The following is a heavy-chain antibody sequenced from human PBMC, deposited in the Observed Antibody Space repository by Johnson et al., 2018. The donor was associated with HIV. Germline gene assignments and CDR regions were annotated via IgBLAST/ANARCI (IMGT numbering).Heavy chain of an antibody. CDR2: IKQDGSEK. CDR1: GFTFSSYW. Sequence: EVQLVESGGGVVQPGRSLRLSCAASGFTFSSYWMSWVRQAPGKGLEWVANIKQDGSEKYYVDSVKGRLTISRDNAKNSLYLQMNSLRAEDTALYYCAKGGGQQLSHAFDIWGQGTMVTVSS. J-gene: IGHJ3*02. V-gene: IGHV3-7*03. CDR3: AKGGGQQLSHAFDI. D-gene: IGHD6-13*01.